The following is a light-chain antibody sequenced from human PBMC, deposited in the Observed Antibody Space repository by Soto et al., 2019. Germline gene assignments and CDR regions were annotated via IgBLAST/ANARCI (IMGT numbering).Light chain of an antibody. CDR2: GAS. Sequence: EIVLTQSPGTLSLSPGERATLSCRASQSVGRNYLDWYKQKPGQAPRLLIYGASSRATGIPDRFSVSGSWTGFKLTFSRLEPEDVAVYYCQHYDSSPLTAGGGTMVESK. J-gene: IGKJ4*01. CDR3: QHYDSSPLT. V-gene: IGKV3-20*01. CDR1: QSVGRNY.